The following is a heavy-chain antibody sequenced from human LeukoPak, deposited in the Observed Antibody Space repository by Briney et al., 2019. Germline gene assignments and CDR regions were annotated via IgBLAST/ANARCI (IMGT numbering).Heavy chain of an antibody. CDR1: GGTFSSYA. CDR3: ARGNDIVVVPAAPGAFDI. V-gene: IGHV1-69*05. J-gene: IGHJ3*02. D-gene: IGHD2-2*01. CDR2: IIPIFGTA. Sequence: SVKVSCKASGGTFSSYAISWVRQAPGQGLEWMGGIIPIFGTANYAQKFQGRVTITTDESTSTAYMELSSLRSEDTAVYYCARGNDIVVVPAAPGAFDIWGQGTMVTVSS.